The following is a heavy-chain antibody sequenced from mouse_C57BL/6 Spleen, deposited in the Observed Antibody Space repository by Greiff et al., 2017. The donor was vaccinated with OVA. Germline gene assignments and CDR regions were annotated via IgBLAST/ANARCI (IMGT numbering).Heavy chain of an antibody. CDR1: GYTFTDYE. CDR3: TAGDGYYYLDY. J-gene: IGHJ2*01. V-gene: IGHV1-15*01. CDR2: IDPETGGT. Sequence: VQLQQSGAELVRPGASVTLSCKASGYTFTDYEMHWVKQTPVHGLEWIGAIDPETGGTAYNQKFKGKAILTADKSSSTAYMELRSLTSEDSAVYYCTAGDGYYYLDYWGQGTTLTVSS. D-gene: IGHD2-3*01.